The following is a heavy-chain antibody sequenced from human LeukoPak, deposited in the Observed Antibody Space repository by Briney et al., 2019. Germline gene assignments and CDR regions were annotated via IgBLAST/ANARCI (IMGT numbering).Heavy chain of an antibody. CDR3: ARDKKQWLVRWYFDL. CDR2: FSCSGSNI. Sequence: GGSLRLSCAASGFTFSSYEMHWVRQAPGEGLEWVSYFSCSGSNIQYADSVKGRLTISRDNAKHSLYLKMNSMRAEYTAVYYCARDKKQWLVRWYFDLWGRGTLVTVSS. CDR1: GFTFSSYE. D-gene: IGHD6-19*01. J-gene: IGHJ2*01. V-gene: IGHV3-48*03.